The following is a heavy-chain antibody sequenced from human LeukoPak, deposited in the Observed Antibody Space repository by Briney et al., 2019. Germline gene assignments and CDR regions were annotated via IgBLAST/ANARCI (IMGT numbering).Heavy chain of an antibody. J-gene: IGHJ4*02. Sequence: PGGSLRLSCAASGFTFSSYAMHWVRQAPGKGLEWVAVISYDGSNKYYADSVKGRFTISRDNSKNTLYLQMNSLRAEDTAVYYCATAYSSGWKLVYWGQGTLVTVSS. CDR2: ISYDGSNK. CDR3: ATAYSSGWKLVY. V-gene: IGHV3-30-3*01. D-gene: IGHD6-19*01. CDR1: GFTFSSYA.